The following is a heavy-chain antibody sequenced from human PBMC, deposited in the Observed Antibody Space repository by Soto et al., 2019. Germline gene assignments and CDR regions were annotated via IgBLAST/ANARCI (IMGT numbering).Heavy chain of an antibody. CDR3: ARDSPPPRE. CDR1: GYTFTSYH. Sequence: QGQLVQSGAEVKKPGASVKVSCKASGYTFTSYHITWVRQAPGQGLEWMGWISAYNGNTNYAQKLQGRGTMTTDTTTRTTYVELRSGRSDDTAVYYCARDSPPPREWGQGTLVTVSS. V-gene: IGHV1-18*01. J-gene: IGHJ4*02. CDR2: ISAYNGNT.